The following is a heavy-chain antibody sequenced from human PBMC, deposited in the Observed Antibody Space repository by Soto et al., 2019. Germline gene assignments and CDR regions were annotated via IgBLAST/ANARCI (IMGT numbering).Heavy chain of an antibody. Sequence: GASVKVSCKASGYTFTSYYMHWVRQAPGQGLEWMGIINPSGGSTSYAQKFQGRVTMTRDTSTSTVYMELSSLRSEDTAVYYCARDLGGYCSSTSCSSYWGQGTLVTVSS. CDR2: INPSGGST. CDR1: GYTFTSYY. V-gene: IGHV1-46*01. CDR3: ARDLGGYCSSTSCSSY. D-gene: IGHD2-2*01. J-gene: IGHJ4*02.